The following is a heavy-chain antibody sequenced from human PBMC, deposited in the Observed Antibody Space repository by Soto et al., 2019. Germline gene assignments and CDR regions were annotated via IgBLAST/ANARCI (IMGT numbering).Heavy chain of an antibody. V-gene: IGHV3-74*01. CDR3: ERGQLGYDAFDI. J-gene: IGHJ3*02. CDR2: INSDGSST. Sequence: GSLRLSCAASGFTFSSYWMHWVRQAPGKGLVWVSRINSDGSSTSYADSVKGRFTISRDNAKNTLYLQMNSLRAEDTAVYYCERGQLGYDAFDIWGQRTMVTVS. CDR1: GFTFSSYW. D-gene: IGHD6-13*01.